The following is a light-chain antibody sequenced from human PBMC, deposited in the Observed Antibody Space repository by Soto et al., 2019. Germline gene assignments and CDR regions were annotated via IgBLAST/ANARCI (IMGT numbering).Light chain of an antibody. CDR1: SSNIGAGYD. CDR3: QSYDSSLSGWI. J-gene: IGLJ1*01. V-gene: IGLV1-40*01. CDR2: GNS. Sequence: QPVLTQPPSVSGAPGQRVTISCTGSSSNIGAGYDVHWYHQLPGTAPKLLIYGNSNRPSGVPDRFSGSKSGTSASLAITGLQAEDEADYYCQSYDSSLSGWIFGTGTKVTVL.